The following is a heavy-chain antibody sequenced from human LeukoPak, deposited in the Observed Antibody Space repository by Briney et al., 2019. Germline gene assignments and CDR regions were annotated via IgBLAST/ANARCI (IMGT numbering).Heavy chain of an antibody. CDR1: GYSFTSYW. D-gene: IGHD6-6*01. V-gene: IGHV5-51*01. CDR3: ASRSPPEAHSSSSDPSYYYYMDV. Sequence: GESPKISCKGSGYSFTSYWIGWVRQMPGKGLEWMGIIYPGDSDTRYSPSFQGQVTISADKSISTAYLQWSSLKASDTAMYYCASRSPPEAHSSSSDPSYYYYMDVWGKGTTVTVSS. J-gene: IGHJ6*03. CDR2: IYPGDSDT.